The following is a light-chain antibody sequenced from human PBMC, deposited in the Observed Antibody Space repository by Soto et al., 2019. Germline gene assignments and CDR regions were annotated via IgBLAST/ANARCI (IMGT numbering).Light chain of an antibody. Sequence: EIVLTQAPGTLSLSPGERATLSCRASQSFSSGFLAWYQQKPGQAPRLLIYGASSRATGIPERFSGSGSGTDFTLTISSLEPEDFAVYHCKPAGSYPLKGTFAQGTKVDIX. J-gene: IGKJ1*01. CDR3: KPAGSYPLKGT. CDR2: GAS. V-gene: IGKV3-20*01. CDR1: QSFSSGF.